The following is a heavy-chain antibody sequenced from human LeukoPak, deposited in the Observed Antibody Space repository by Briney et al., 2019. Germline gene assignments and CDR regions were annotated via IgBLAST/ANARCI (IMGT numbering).Heavy chain of an antibody. Sequence: GGSLRLSCAASGFTFSSYWMSWVRQAPGKGLEWVANIKQDGSEKYYVDSVKGRFTISRDNAKNSLYLQMNSLRAEDTAVYYCASIPLDIVVVPAARYNWFDPWGQGTLVTVSS. V-gene: IGHV3-7*01. CDR3: ASIPLDIVVVPAARYNWFDP. D-gene: IGHD2-2*03. J-gene: IGHJ5*02. CDR2: IKQDGSEK. CDR1: GFTFSSYW.